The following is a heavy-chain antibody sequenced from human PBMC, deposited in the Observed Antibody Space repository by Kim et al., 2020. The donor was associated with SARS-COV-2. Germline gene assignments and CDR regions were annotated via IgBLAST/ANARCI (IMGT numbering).Heavy chain of an antibody. CDR2: ISYDGSNK. Sequence: GGSLRLSCAASGFTFSSYGMHWVRQAPGKGLEWVAVISYDGSNKYYADSVKGRFTISRDNSKNTLYLQMNSLRAEDTAVYYCAKDLGRWLPVGGNYFDPWGQGTLVTVSS. CDR1: GFTFSSYG. D-gene: IGHD5-12*01. V-gene: IGHV3-30*18. CDR3: AKDLGRWLPVGGNYFDP. J-gene: IGHJ5*02.